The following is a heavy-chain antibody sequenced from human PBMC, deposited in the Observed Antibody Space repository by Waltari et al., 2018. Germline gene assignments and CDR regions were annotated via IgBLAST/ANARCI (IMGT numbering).Heavy chain of an antibody. CDR3: ARMDGRTDDSSGYVDY. V-gene: IGHV1-69*12. Sequence: QVQLVQSGAEVKKPGASVKVSCKASGGTFSSYDISWVRQAPGQGLEWMGGIIPIFGTANYAQKFQGRVTITADESTSTAYMELSSLRSEDTAVYYCARMDGRTDDSSGYVDYWGQGTLVTVSS. J-gene: IGHJ4*02. CDR2: IIPIFGTA. CDR1: GGTFSSYD. D-gene: IGHD3-22*01.